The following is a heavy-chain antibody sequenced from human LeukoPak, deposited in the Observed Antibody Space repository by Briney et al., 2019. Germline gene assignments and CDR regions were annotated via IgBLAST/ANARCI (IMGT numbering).Heavy chain of an antibody. CDR3: GRDLKLRGSGLYYNEYYYYGMDV. V-gene: IGHV3-53*01. CDR1: GFSVSSNY. J-gene: IGHJ6*02. Sequence: GESLRLSCAASGFSVSSNYMNWVRQAPGKGLECVSVKYSGGQTFYADSVKGRFTISRDTSQNTVYLQMNSLRGEDTAIYYCGRDLKLRGSGLYYNEYYYYGMDVWGQGTTVTVSS. D-gene: IGHD3-10*01. CDR2: KYSGGQT.